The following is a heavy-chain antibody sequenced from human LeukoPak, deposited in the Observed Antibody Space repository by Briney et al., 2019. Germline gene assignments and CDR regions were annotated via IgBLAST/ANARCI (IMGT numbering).Heavy chain of an antibody. CDR1: GFTFRRFG. J-gene: IGHJ4*02. V-gene: IGHV3-30*18. CDR2: LSYDGSDK. CDR3: AKSADEFGDYEEVGSLDY. Sequence: GGSLRLSCAASGFTFRRFGMHWVRQAPGKGLEWVAVLSYDGSDKYYGGSVKGRFIISRDNSKNTLYLQMNSLRAEDTAIYFCAKSADEFGDYEEVGSLDYWGQGTLVAVSS. D-gene: IGHD4-17*01.